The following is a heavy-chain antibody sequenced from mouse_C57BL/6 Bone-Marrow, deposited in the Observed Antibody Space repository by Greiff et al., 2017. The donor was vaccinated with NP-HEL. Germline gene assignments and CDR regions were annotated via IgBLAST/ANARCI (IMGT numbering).Heavy chain of an antibody. CDR3: ARFGVGYPFAY. Sequence: VQLVVSGAELAKPGASVKLSCKASGYTFTSYWMHWVKQRPGQGLEWMGYFNPSSGYTKYNQKFKDKATLTADKSSSSAYMQLSSRTYADSAVYYWARFGVGYPFAYWGQGTLVTVSA. J-gene: IGHJ3*01. CDR1: GYTFTSYW. CDR2: FNPSSGYT. D-gene: IGHD2-2*01. V-gene: IGHV1-7*01.